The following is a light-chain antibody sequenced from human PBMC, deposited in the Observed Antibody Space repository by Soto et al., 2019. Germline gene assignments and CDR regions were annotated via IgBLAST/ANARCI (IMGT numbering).Light chain of an antibody. CDR3: LQAFRYPLM. CDR2: AAS. Sequence: QMNKTPSSLSASVGDRVIITCRASQAIKNDLAWYQQKPGKAPRLLIYAASTLQTGVPSRFSGSGSGKDFTLTISSLQPEHFATYCCLQAFRYPLMFGLGIKV. J-gene: IGKJ1*01. V-gene: IGKV1-6*01. CDR1: QAIKND.